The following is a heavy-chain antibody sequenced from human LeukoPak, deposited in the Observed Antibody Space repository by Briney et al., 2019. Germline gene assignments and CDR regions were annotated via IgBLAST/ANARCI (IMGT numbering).Heavy chain of an antibody. D-gene: IGHD2-2*01. CDR2: INNDGSST. Sequence: GGSLRLSCAASGFTFNNYWMHWVRQAPGKGLVWVSRINNDGSSTSYADSVKGRFTISRGNAKNSVYLQMNSLRAEDTAVYYCARDIKGQYQDAFDIWGQGTMVTVSS. CDR3: ARDIKGQYQDAFDI. CDR1: GFTFNNYW. V-gene: IGHV3-74*01. J-gene: IGHJ3*02.